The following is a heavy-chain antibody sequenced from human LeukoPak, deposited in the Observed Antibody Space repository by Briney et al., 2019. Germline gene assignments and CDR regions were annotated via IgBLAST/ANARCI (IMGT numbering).Heavy chain of an antibody. J-gene: IGHJ4*02. Sequence: GGSLRLSCAASGFTFSNYAIHCVRQAPGKGLEWVSYISSSSSTIYYADSVKGRFTISRDNSKNTLYLQMNSLRAEDTAVYYCAKSGPVAGTIMRGFDYWGQGALDTVSS. V-gene: IGHV3-48*01. CDR2: ISSSSSTI. D-gene: IGHD6-19*01. CDR1: GFTFSNYA. CDR3: AKSGPVAGTIMRGFDY.